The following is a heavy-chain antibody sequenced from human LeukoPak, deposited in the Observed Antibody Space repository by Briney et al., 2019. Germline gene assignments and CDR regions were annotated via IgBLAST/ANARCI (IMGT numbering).Heavy chain of an antibody. D-gene: IGHD3-10*01. CDR2: IIPIFGTA. Sequence: SVKVSCKASGGTFSSYAISWVRQAPGQGLEWMGGIIPIFGTANYAQKFQGRVTITADESTSTAYMELSSLRSKDTAVYYCARTIHSNYYGSGSNAFDIWGQGTVVTVSS. CDR3: ARTIHSNYYGSGSNAFDI. J-gene: IGHJ3*02. V-gene: IGHV1-69*01. CDR1: GGTFSSYA.